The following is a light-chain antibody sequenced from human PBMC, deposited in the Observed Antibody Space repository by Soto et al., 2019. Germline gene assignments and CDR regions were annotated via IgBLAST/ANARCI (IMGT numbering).Light chain of an antibody. Sequence: QSALTQPPSASGSPGQSVTISCTGTSSDVGGYNYVSWYQQLPGKVPKLMIYEVSERPSGVPDRFSGSKSGNTASLTVSGLQAEDEADYYCSSYGGSNNLVFGGGTKLTVL. CDR1: SSDVGGYNY. V-gene: IGLV2-8*01. J-gene: IGLJ2*01. CDR3: SSYGGSNNLV. CDR2: EVS.